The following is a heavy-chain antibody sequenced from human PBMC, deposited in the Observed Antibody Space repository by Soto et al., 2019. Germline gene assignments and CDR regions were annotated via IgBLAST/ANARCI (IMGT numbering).Heavy chain of an antibody. J-gene: IGHJ5*02. V-gene: IGHV3-30-3*01. CDR1: GFTFRSYH. Sequence: QVQLVESGGGVVQPGRSLRLSCAASGFTFRSYHMHWVRQAPGKGLEWVASISYDENNNYYTDPVKGRFTISRDNSKTTLYLQINSLRDDDTAVYYCARAMDAAMASKDNWFDPWGQGTLVTVSS. CDR2: ISYDENNN. D-gene: IGHD5-18*01. CDR3: ARAMDAAMASKDNWFDP.